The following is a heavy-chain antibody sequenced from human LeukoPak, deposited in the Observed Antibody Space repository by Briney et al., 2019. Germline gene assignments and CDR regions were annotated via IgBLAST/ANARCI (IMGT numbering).Heavy chain of an antibody. D-gene: IGHD3-22*01. Sequence: SVKVSCKASGGTFSSYAISWVRQAPGQGLEWMGGIIPIFGTANYAQKFQGRVTITTDESTSTACMELSSLRSEDTAVYYCARESGNYDSSGYYLPPGRFDYWGQGTLVTVSS. V-gene: IGHV1-69*05. CDR2: IIPIFGTA. J-gene: IGHJ4*02. CDR3: ARESGNYDSSGYYLPPGRFDY. CDR1: GGTFSSYA.